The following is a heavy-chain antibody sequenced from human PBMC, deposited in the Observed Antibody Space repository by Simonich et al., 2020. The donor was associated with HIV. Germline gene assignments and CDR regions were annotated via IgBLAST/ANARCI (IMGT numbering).Heavy chain of an antibody. J-gene: IGHJ4*02. CDR1: GGSSSGYY. Sequence: QVQLQQWGAGLLKPSETLSLTCAVYGGSSSGYYWSWIRQPPGKGLAWIGEINHSGSTNDNPSLTSRVTISVDTSKNQFSLKLSSVTAADTAVYYCARRHPTTVTTPYFDYWGQGTLVTVSS. CDR2: INHSGST. D-gene: IGHD4-17*01. V-gene: IGHV4-34*01. CDR3: ARRHPTTVTTPYFDY.